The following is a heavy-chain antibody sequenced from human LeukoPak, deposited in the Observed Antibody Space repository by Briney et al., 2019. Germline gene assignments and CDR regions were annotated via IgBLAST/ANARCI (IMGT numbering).Heavy chain of an antibody. J-gene: IGHJ4*02. Sequence: GRSLRLSCAASGFTFSSYAMHWVRQAPGKGLEWVAVISYDGNKKYYADSVKGRFTISRATSKNKVFVQMNSPSAEDTAVYYCARDDGYYDSSGSLDYWGQGTLVTVSS. V-gene: IGHV3-30-3*01. CDR3: ARDDGYYDSSGSLDY. CDR1: GFTFSSYA. CDR2: ISYDGNKK. D-gene: IGHD3-22*01.